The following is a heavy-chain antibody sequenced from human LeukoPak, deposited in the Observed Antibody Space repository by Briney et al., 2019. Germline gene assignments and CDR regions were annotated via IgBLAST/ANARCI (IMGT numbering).Heavy chain of an antibody. Sequence: GGSLRLSCAASGFSFSSNGMYWVRQAPGQGLEWVAFVEYDGSNKYYADSVKGRFTISRDKSKNTLYLQMSSLTPEDTAVYYCAKGGYSSSCDYWGQGTPVTVSS. CDR2: VEYDGSNK. D-gene: IGHD6-13*01. CDR3: AKGGYSSSCDY. CDR1: GFSFSSNG. V-gene: IGHV3-30*02. J-gene: IGHJ4*02.